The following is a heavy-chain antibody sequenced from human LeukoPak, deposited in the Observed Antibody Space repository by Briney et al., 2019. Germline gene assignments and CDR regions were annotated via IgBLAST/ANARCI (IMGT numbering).Heavy chain of an antibody. D-gene: IGHD3-22*01. CDR3: AKDGTMIVAGDVWPLEVYYFDY. V-gene: IGHV3-23*01. CDR2: ISGSGGST. Sequence: GGSLRLSCAASGFTFSSYAMSWVRQAPGKGLEWVSAISGSGGSTYYADSVKGRFTISRDNSKNTLYLQMNSLRAEDTAVYYCAKDGTMIVAGDVWPLEVYYFDYWGQGTLVTVSS. CDR1: GFTFSSYA. J-gene: IGHJ4*02.